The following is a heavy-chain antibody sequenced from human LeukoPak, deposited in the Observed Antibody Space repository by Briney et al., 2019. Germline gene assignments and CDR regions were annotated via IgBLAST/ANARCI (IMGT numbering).Heavy chain of an antibody. V-gene: IGHV3-30*02. CDR1: GFTFSSYG. D-gene: IGHD3-3*01. CDR3: ARVLRFLHYMDV. J-gene: IGHJ6*03. CDR2: IRYDGSNK. Sequence: HPGGSLRLSCAASGFTFSSYGMHWVRQAPGKGLEWVAFIRYDGSNKYYADSVKGRFTISRDNSKNTLYLQMNSLRAEDTAVYYCARVLRFLHYMDVWGKGTTVTVSS.